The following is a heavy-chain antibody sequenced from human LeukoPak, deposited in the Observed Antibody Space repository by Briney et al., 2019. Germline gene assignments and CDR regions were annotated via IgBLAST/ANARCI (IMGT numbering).Heavy chain of an antibody. CDR1: GGSISSGGYY. CDR2: IYYSGST. Sequence: PSETLSLTCTVSGGSISSGGYYWSWIRQHPGKGLEWIGYIYYSGSTNYNPSLKSRVTISVDTSKNQFSLKLSSVTAADTAVYYCARSITSSWYGDFQHWGQGTLVTVSS. V-gene: IGHV4-61*08. CDR3: ARSITSSWYGDFQH. J-gene: IGHJ1*01. D-gene: IGHD6-13*01.